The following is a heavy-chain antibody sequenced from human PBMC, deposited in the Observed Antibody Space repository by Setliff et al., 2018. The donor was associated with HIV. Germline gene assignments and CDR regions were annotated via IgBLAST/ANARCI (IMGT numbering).Heavy chain of an antibody. V-gene: IGHV1-24*01. CDR3: ARDPPLYDSSGQQLDY. Sequence: ASVKVSCKVSGYTLTELSRHWVRQAPGKGLEWIGSFDPQDDETIYAQNFQGRVTMTEDTSTTTAYMEVSSLRSEDTAVYYCARDPPLYDSSGQQLDYWGQGTLVTVSS. CDR1: GYTLTELS. D-gene: IGHD3-22*01. CDR2: FDPQDDET. J-gene: IGHJ4*02.